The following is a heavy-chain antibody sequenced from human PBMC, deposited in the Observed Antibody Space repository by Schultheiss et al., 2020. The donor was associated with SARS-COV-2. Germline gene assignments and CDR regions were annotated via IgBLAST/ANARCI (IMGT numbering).Heavy chain of an antibody. CDR2: IYYSGST. V-gene: IGHV4-61*08. CDR1: GGSISSGGYY. Sequence: SETLSLTCTVSGGSISSGGYYWSWIRQHPGKGLEWIGYIYYSGSTNYNPSLKSRVTISVDTSKNQFSLKLSSVTAADTAVYYCARDYDSLFDYWGQGTLVTVSS. J-gene: IGHJ4*02. D-gene: IGHD3-3*01. CDR3: ARDYDSLFDY.